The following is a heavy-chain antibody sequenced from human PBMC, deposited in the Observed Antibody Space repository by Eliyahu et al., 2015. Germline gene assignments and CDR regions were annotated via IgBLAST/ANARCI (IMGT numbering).Heavy chain of an antibody. J-gene: IGHJ4*02. CDR2: IYYSGST. CDR3: AGSSFGTKWGYYDN. D-gene: IGHD1-26*01. Sequence: QLQESGPGVVKPSETLXXXCTVSGVYLSXSSYYWGWXRQAPGKGLEWIGSIYYSGSTSYNPSLKSRVTMSVDTSKDQLSLKVSSVTAADTAVYFCAGSSFGTKWGYYDNWGQGALVTVSS. CDR1: GVYLSXSSYY. V-gene: IGHV4-39*01.